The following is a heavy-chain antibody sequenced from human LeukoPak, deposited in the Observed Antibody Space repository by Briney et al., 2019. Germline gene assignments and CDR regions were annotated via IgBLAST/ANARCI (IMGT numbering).Heavy chain of an antibody. CDR1: GYSFTSYD. CDR2: MNRNSGDA. J-gene: IGHJ4*02. V-gene: IGHV1-2*02. D-gene: IGHD2-15*01. Sequence: ASVKVSCKASGYSFTSYDMNWVRQATGQGPEWMGWMNRNSGDAAYAQKFQGRVTMTRDTSISTAYMELSRLRSDDTAVYYCARARNYCSGGSCYYFDYWGQGTLVTVSS. CDR3: ARARNYCSGGSCYYFDY.